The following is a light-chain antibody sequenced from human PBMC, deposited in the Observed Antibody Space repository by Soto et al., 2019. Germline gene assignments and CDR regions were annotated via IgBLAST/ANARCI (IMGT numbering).Light chain of an antibody. Sequence: DIQLTQSTSFLSASVGDRVAFVCRPSQDITSYLAWYQKKPGKAPRLIIYATSTLQSGVPSRFSGSGSGSEYILSSISLQPEVFATNACQQVQSYPYTFGQGTKLDVK. CDR3: QQVQSYPYT. V-gene: IGKV1-9*01. CDR2: ATS. J-gene: IGKJ2*01. CDR1: QDITSY.